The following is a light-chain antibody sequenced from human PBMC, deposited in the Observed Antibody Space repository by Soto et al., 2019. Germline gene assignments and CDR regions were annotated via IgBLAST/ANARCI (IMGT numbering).Light chain of an antibody. CDR1: SSNIGAGYD. CDR3: QSYDSSLNVV. J-gene: IGLJ2*01. CDR2: GNS. V-gene: IGLV1-40*01. Sequence: QSVLTQPPSVSGAPGQRVTISCTGSSSNIGAGYDVHWYQQLPGIAPKFLIYGNSNRPSGVPDRFSGSKSGTSASLAITGLQAEDEADYYCQSYDSSLNVVFGGGTQLTVL.